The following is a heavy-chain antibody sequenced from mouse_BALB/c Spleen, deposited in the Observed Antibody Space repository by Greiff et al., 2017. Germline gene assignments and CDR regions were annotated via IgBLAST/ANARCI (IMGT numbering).Heavy chain of an antibody. V-gene: IGHV14-3*02. J-gene: IGHJ3*01. CDR2: IDPANGNT. CDR1: GFNIKDTY. CDR3: ASRAY. Sequence: EVKLMESGAELVKPGASVKLSCTASGFNIKDTYMHWVKQRPEQGLEWIGRIDPANGNTKYDPKFQGKATITADTSSNTAYLQLSSLTSEDTAVYYCASRAYWGQGTLVTVSA.